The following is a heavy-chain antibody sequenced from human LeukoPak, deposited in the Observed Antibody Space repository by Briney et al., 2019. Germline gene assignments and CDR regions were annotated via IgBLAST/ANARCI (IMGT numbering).Heavy chain of an antibody. CDR3: ASLYDSSGFTSGY. V-gene: IGHV4-34*01. Sequence: PSETLSLTCAVYGGSFSGYYWSWIRQPPGRGLEWIGEINHSGSTNYNPSLKSRVTISVDTSKNQFSLKLSSVTAADTAVYYCASLYDSSGFTSGYWGQGTLVTVSS. CDR1: GGSFSGYY. J-gene: IGHJ4*02. CDR2: INHSGST. D-gene: IGHD3-22*01.